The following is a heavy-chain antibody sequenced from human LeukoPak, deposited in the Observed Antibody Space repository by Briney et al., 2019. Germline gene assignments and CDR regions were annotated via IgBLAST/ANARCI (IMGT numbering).Heavy chain of an antibody. CDR1: GGSVSSGSYY. J-gene: IGHJ4*02. V-gene: IGHV4-31*03. CDR2: IYYSGST. Sequence: KPSETLSLTCTVSGGSVSSGSYYWSWIRQHPGKGLEWIGYIYYSGSTYYNPSLKSRVTISVDTSKNQFSLKLSSVTAADTAVYYCARGVRWLQLSYFDYGGQGTLVTVSS. CDR3: ARGVRWLQLSYFDY. D-gene: IGHD5-24*01.